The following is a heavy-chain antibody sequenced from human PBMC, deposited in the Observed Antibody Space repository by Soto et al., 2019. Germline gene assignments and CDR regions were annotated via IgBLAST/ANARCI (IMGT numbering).Heavy chain of an antibody. Sequence: ASVKVSCKASGYTFTSYDINWVRQATGQGLEWMGWMNPNSGNTGYAQKFQGRVTMTRNTSISTAYMELSSLRSEDTAVYYCARFRPRYYDFWSGYAPRHDYYGMDVWGQGTTVTVSS. V-gene: IGHV1-8*01. CDR1: GYTFTSYD. J-gene: IGHJ6*02. D-gene: IGHD3-3*01. CDR2: MNPNSGNT. CDR3: ARFRPRYYDFWSGYAPRHDYYGMDV.